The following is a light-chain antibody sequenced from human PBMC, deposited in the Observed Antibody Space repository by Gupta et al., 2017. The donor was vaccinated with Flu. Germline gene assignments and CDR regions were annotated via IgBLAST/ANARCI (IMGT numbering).Light chain of an antibody. CDR3: QQDGSSPWT. Sequence: NVLTQSPGTLSLSPGERATLYCRASQSVSSNFLAWYQQSPGQAPRLLIFGASSRATGIPDRFSGGGSGTDFTLTINRLEPEDFAVYYCQQDGSSPWTFGQGTKVDIK. J-gene: IGKJ1*01. V-gene: IGKV3-20*01. CDR1: QSVSSNF. CDR2: GAS.